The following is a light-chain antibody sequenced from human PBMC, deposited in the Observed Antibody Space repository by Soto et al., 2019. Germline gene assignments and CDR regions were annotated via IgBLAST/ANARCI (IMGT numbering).Light chain of an antibody. V-gene: IGKV3D-20*01. CDR2: HSS. CDR3: QQYGNSPIT. Sequence: EIVLTRAPRTLSLSPRGRVTLSCKASETVSSSYVACYQQKPGLAHTPLIHHSSTSASGSPDRSNRSKSGTDFTLTIRGLEPEDIAVYYCQQYGNSPITFGQGTRLEIK. CDR1: ETVSSSY. J-gene: IGKJ5*01.